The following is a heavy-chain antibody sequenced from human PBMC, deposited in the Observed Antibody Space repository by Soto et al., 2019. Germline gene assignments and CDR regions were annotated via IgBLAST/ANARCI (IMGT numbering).Heavy chain of an antibody. CDR1: GGSFSGYY. CDR2: INHSGST. D-gene: IGHD2-2*01. Sequence: PSETLSLTCAVYGGSFSGYYWSWIRQPPGKGLEWIGEINHSGSTNYNPSLKSRVTISVDTSKNQFSLKLSSVTAADTAVYYCGRVILGVVVPAEASDWFDPWGQGTLVTVSS. J-gene: IGHJ5*02. CDR3: GRVILGVVVPAEASDWFDP. V-gene: IGHV4-34*01.